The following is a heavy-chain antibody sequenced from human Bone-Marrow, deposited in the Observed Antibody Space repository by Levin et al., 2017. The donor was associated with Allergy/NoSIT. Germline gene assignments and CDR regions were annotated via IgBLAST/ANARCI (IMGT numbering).Heavy chain of an antibody. CDR2: VDSSGRTM. CDR3: ARTDCSNGLCRGGAFDY. D-gene: IGHD2-8*01. Sequence: GASVKVSCAASGFTFSIYEMNWVRQAPGKGLEWVSNVDSSGRTMYYADSVKGRFTISRDNAKNSLSLQMNSLRAEDTAVYYCARTDCSNGLCRGGAFDYWGQGTLVTVSS. V-gene: IGHV3-48*03. CDR1: GFTFSIYE. J-gene: IGHJ4*02.